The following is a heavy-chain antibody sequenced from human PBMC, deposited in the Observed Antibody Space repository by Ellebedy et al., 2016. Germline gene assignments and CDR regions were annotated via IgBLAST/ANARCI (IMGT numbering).Heavy chain of an antibody. D-gene: IGHD4-17*01. CDR1: GFNFNTFF. V-gene: IGHV3-23*01. CDR3: RQGHYADL. J-gene: IGHJ4*02. CDR2: ISAGSDTT. Sequence: GESLKISXTASGFNFNTFFMSWVRQAPGKGLEWVSTISAGSDTTRLADSVKGRFTISRDSSKNSVYLRMNSLRVEDTAVYYCRQGHYADLWGQGALVTVSS.